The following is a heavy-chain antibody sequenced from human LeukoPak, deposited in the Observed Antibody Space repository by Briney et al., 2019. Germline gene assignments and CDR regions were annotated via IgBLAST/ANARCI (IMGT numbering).Heavy chain of an antibody. CDR1: GGSISSYY. J-gene: IGHJ5*02. CDR3: ARDPRSSGYCSGGSCSDWFDP. D-gene: IGHD2-15*01. CDR2: IYYSGST. V-gene: IGHV4-59*01. Sequence: SETLSLTCTVSGGSISSYYWSWIRQPPGKGLEWIGYIYYSGSTNYNPSLKSRVTISVDTSKNQFSLKLSSVTAADTAVYYCARDPRSSGYCSGGSCSDWFDPWAREPWSPSPQ.